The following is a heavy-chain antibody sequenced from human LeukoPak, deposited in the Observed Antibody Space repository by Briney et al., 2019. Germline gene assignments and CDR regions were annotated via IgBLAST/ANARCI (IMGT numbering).Heavy chain of an antibody. Sequence: GGSLRLSCAASGFPFTSYGIHWVRQAPGKGREWVSVISYDGSKKYYAESVKGRFTISRDDSRNTVHLQMNSLRREDTAVYYCAKASYYDNSHGYGMDVWGQGTTVTVSS. V-gene: IGHV3-30*18. CDR1: GFPFTSYG. J-gene: IGHJ6*02. CDR2: ISYDGSKK. CDR3: AKASYYDNSHGYGMDV. D-gene: IGHD3-22*01.